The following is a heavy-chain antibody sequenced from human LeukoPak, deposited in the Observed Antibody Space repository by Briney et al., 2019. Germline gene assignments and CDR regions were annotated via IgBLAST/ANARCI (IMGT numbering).Heavy chain of an antibody. V-gene: IGHV3-7*04. D-gene: IGHD3-16*01. CDR2: INQDGSEK. Sequence: PGGSLRLSCAASGFAFSSYWISWVRQAPGKGLEWVANINQDGSEKSSVDSVKGRFTISRDNAKNSPYLQMSSLRAEDTAVYHCARDGTGGHFDYWGRGTLVTVSS. J-gene: IGHJ4*02. CDR1: GFAFSSYW. CDR3: ARDGTGGHFDY.